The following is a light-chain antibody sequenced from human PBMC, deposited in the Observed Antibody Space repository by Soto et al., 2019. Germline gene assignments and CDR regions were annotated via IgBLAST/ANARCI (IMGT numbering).Light chain of an antibody. V-gene: IGKV3-11*01. J-gene: IGKJ5*01. CDR3: QQRARSPST. CDR1: QSVGRP. CDR2: DAS. Sequence: EIVLTQSPATLSLSPGETATLSCRASQSVGRPLAWYQQRPGQAPRLLIYDASNRATGIPLRFSGSASGTDFTLTISSLEPEDFAVYYFQQRARSPSTFGRGTRLEIK.